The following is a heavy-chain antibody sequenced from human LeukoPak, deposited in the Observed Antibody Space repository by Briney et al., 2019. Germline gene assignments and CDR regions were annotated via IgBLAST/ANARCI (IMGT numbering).Heavy chain of an antibody. CDR3: AKDRSARIAARRPSDAFDI. CDR2: ISGSGGST. D-gene: IGHD6-6*01. V-gene: IGHV3-23*01. J-gene: IGHJ3*02. Sequence: PGGSLRLSCAASGFTFSSYSMNWVRQAPGKGLEWVSAISGSGGSTYYADSVKGRFTISRDNSKNTLYLQMNSLRAEDTAVYYCAKDRSARIAARRPSDAFDIWGQGTMVTVSS. CDR1: GFTFSSYS.